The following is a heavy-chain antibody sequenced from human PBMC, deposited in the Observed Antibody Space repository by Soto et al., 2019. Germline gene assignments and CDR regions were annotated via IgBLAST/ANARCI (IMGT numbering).Heavy chain of an antibody. V-gene: IGHV3-15*01. Sequence: GESLKISCAASGFTFSNAWMSWVRQAPGKGLEWVGRIKSKTDGGTTDYAAPVKGRFTISRDDSKNTLYLQMNSLKTEDTAVYYCTTDNDYGDYWTSPCGKGNLVTVSS. CDR2: IKSKTDGGTT. J-gene: IGHJ5*02. D-gene: IGHD4-17*01. CDR1: GFTFSNAW. CDR3: TTDNDYGDYWTSP.